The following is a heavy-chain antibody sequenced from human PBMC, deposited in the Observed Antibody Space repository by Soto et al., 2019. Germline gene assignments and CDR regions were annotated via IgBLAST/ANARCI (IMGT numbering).Heavy chain of an antibody. J-gene: IGHJ6*02. Sequence: SETLSLTCTLSGGSISSLYWSWIRQPTGKGLEWIGRISPSGRTNYNPSLKSRVNMSIDTSKTQASLTLSSVTAADTAMYYCARAPTPYCRRTGGCYYYGMDVWGQGTTVTVS. CDR2: ISPSGRT. V-gene: IGHV4-4*07. D-gene: IGHD2-2*01. CDR1: GGSISSLY. CDR3: ARAPTPYCRRTGGCYYYGMDV.